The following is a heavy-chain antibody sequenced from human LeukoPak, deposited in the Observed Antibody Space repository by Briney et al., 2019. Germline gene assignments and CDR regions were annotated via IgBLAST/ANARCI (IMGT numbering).Heavy chain of an antibody. D-gene: IGHD3-9*01. Sequence: SETLSLTCAVYGGSFSGYYWSWIRQPPGKGLEWIGEINHSGSTNYNPSLKSRVTISVDTSKNQFSLKLSSVTAADTAVYYCARVWLRYFDWFNCFDPWGQGTLVAVSS. J-gene: IGHJ5*02. V-gene: IGHV4-34*01. CDR1: GGSFSGYY. CDR3: ARVWLRYFDWFNCFDP. CDR2: INHSGST.